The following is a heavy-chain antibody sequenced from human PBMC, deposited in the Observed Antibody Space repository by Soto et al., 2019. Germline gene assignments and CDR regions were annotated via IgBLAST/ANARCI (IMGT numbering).Heavy chain of an antibody. CDR3: ARGAVTGTSLFDY. CDR1: GFTLTTYS. CDR2: INKNGFTI. J-gene: IGHJ4*02. V-gene: IGHV3-48*02. Sequence: GGSLRLSCAVSGFTLTTYSMNWVRQAPGKGLEWISFINKNGFTIYYADSVKGRFTISRDYAKNSLYLQMDSLRHEDTAVYYCARGAVTGTSLFDYWGLGTLLTVSS. D-gene: IGHD6-19*01.